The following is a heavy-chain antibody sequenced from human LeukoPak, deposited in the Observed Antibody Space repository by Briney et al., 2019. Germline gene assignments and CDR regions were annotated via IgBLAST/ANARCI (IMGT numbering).Heavy chain of an antibody. CDR3: AREYLYDILTGYYLRGAFDI. V-gene: IGHV3-21*01. D-gene: IGHD3-9*01. CDR2: INSSSSNI. CDR1: GFTFSSYS. Sequence: PGGSLRPSCAASGFTFSSYSMNWVRQAPGKGLEWVSSINSSSSNIYYADSVKGRFTISRDNAKNSLYLQMNSLRAEDTAVYYCAREYLYDILTGYYLRGAFDIWGQGTMVTVSS. J-gene: IGHJ3*02.